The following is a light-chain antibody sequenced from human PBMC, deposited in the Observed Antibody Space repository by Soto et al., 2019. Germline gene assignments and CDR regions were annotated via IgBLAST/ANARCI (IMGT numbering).Light chain of an antibody. J-gene: IGKJ2*01. CDR3: MQGIQRPPT. Sequence: DIVMTQSPLSLPVTPGEPASISCRSSQSLLQSNGYNYLDWYLQKPGQSPQLLIYLGSNRASGVPDRFSGRGSGTDFTLKISRVEAEDVGVYYCMQGIQRPPTFGQGTKLEIK. V-gene: IGKV2-28*01. CDR1: QSLLQSNGYNY. CDR2: LGS.